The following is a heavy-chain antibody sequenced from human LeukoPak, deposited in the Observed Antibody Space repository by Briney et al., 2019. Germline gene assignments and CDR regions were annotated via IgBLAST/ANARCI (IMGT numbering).Heavy chain of an antibody. J-gene: IGHJ4*02. Sequence: SETLSLTCAVYGGSFSGYYWTWIRQPPGKGLEWIGEINYRGSTTYNPSLKSRVTVSVDTSKNQFSLKLTSVTAADTAVYYCARARGAEAIDSWGQGTLVTVSS. V-gene: IGHV4-34*01. CDR2: INYRGST. D-gene: IGHD6-25*01. CDR1: GGSFSGYY. CDR3: ARARGAEAIDS.